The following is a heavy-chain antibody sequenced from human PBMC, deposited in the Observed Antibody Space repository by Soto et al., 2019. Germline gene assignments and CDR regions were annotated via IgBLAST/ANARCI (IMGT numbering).Heavy chain of an antibody. D-gene: IGHD2-2*02. CDR3: AKGVALGYCTSTSCHNYYMAV. J-gene: IGHJ6*03. CDR1: GFTFDDYA. Sequence: EVQLVESGGGLVQPGRSLRLSCSASGFTFDDYAMHWVRQAPGKGLEWVSGISWNSGSIAYADSVKGRFTISRDNAKNSLYLQMNSLRAEDTALYYCAKGVALGYCTSTSCHNYYMAVWGKGTTVTVSS. CDR2: ISWNSGSI. V-gene: IGHV3-9*01.